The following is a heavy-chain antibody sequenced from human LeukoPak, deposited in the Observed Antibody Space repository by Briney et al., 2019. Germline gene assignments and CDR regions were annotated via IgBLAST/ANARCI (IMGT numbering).Heavy chain of an antibody. CDR2: IWYDGSNK. V-gene: IGHV3-33*01. D-gene: IGHD3-10*01. CDR3: ARSYYYGSGSYSLSDY. Sequence: GGSLRLSCAASGFTFSSYGMHWVRQAPGKGLEWVAVIWYDGSNKYYADSVKGRFTISRDNSKNTLYLQMNSLRAEDTAVYYCARSYYYGSGSYSLSDYWGQGTLVTVSS. CDR1: GFTFSSYG. J-gene: IGHJ4*02.